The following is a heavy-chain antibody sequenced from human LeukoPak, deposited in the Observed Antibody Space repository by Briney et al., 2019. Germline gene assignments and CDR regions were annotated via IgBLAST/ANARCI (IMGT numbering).Heavy chain of an antibody. V-gene: IGHV3-7*01. D-gene: IGHD1-14*01. CDR1: GLTFSRSW. Sequence: GGPLRLSCAVSGLTFSRSWIVWIRQAPGKGLEWVASLKPDGSESWYVDSVKGRFTISRDNSKNSLYLQLTSLRAEDTALYYCARDRGRNSFDNWGQGTLVSVSS. CDR3: ARDRGRNSFDN. CDR2: LKPDGSES. J-gene: IGHJ4*02.